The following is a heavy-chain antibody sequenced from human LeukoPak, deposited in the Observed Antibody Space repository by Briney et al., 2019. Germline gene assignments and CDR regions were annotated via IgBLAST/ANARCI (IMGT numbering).Heavy chain of an antibody. CDR1: GFTFSSYG. CDR3: ARDVGYSYGIDY. D-gene: IGHD5-18*01. V-gene: IGHV3-30*03. CDR2: ISYDGSNK. Sequence: PGRSLRLSCAASGFTFSSYGMHWVRQAPGKGLEWVAVISYDGSNKYYADSVKGRFTTCRDNSKNTQYLQMNSLRAEDTAVYYCARDVGYSYGIDYWGQGTLVTVSS. J-gene: IGHJ4*02.